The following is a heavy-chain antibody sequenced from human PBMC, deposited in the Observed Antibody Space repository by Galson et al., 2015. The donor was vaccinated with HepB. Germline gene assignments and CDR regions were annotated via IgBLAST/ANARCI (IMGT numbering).Heavy chain of an antibody. Sequence: SLRLSCAASGFMFSSYWMTWVRQAPGKGLEWVANIKQDGSEKYYVDSVKGRFSIYRDNDKNSLFLQMNSLRAEDPAVYYCARDHPYDFWSGRLDVWGKGTPVTVSA. J-gene: IGHJ6*04. D-gene: IGHD3-3*01. CDR2: IKQDGSEK. V-gene: IGHV3-7*03. CDR1: GFMFSSYW. CDR3: ARDHPYDFWSGRLDV.